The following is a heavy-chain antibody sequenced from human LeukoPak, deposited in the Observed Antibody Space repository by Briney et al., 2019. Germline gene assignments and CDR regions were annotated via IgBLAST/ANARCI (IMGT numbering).Heavy chain of an antibody. CDR1: GFTFSSYW. CDR2: IKPDGSEK. Sequence: GGSLRLSCAASGFTFSSYWMSWVRQAPGKGLEWVANIKPDGSEKYCVDSVKGRFTISRENAKKSLYLQMNSLRDEDTAVYHCAGWYGDYFSDYWGQGTLVTVSS. D-gene: IGHD4-17*01. V-gene: IGHV3-7*01. J-gene: IGHJ4*02. CDR3: AGWYGDYFSDY.